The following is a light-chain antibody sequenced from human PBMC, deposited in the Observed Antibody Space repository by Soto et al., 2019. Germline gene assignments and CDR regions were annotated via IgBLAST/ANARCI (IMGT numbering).Light chain of an antibody. V-gene: IGKV3-11*01. Sequence: EIVLTQSPATLSLSPGERATLSCRASQSVSIYLAWYQQKPGQAPRLLISDASNRATGIPARFSGSGSGTDFTLTISSLEPEDFAVYYCQQRSDWPLTFGGGTTVEIK. J-gene: IGKJ4*01. CDR2: DAS. CDR3: QQRSDWPLT. CDR1: QSVSIY.